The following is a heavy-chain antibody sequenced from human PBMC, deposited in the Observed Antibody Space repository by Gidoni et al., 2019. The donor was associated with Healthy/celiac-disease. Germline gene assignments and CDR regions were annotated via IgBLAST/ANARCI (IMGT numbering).Heavy chain of an antibody. D-gene: IGHD3-3*01. CDR3: ARVYDFWSGYYKRGYYYYGMDV. CDR1: GFTFSSYW. Sequence: EVQLVESGGGLVQPGGSLRLSCAASGFTFSSYWMSWVRQAPGKGLEWVANIKQDGSEKYYVDSVKGRFTISRDNAKNSLYLQMNSLRAEDTAVYYCARVYDFWSGYYKRGYYYYGMDVWGQGTTVTVSS. J-gene: IGHJ6*02. V-gene: IGHV3-7*04. CDR2: IKQDGSEK.